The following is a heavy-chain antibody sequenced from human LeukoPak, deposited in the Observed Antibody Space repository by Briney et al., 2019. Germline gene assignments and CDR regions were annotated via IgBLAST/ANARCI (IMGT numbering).Heavy chain of an antibody. CDR3: TTDQYQLPI. Sequence: GGSLRLSCVDSGFILRRHWMYWVRQAPGKGLEWVGRIKSKTDGGTTDYAAPVKGRFTISRDDSKNTLYLQMNSLKTEDTAVYYCTTDQYQLPIWGQGTLVTVSS. J-gene: IGHJ4*02. CDR2: IKSKTDGGTT. D-gene: IGHD2-2*01. CDR1: GFILRRHW. V-gene: IGHV3-15*01.